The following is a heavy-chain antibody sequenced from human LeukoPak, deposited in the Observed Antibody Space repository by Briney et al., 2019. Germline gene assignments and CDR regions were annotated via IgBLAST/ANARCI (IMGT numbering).Heavy chain of an antibody. CDR2: INWNGGST. CDR1: GFTFDDYG. CDR3: ARAPGGIVGATTDFAY. Sequence: GGSLRLSCAASGFTFDDYGMSWVRQAPGKGLEWVSGINWNGGSTSYADSVKGRFTISRDNAKNSLYLQMNSLRAEDTALYCCARAPGGIVGATTDFAYWGQGTLVTVSS. J-gene: IGHJ4*02. D-gene: IGHD1-26*01. V-gene: IGHV3-20*04.